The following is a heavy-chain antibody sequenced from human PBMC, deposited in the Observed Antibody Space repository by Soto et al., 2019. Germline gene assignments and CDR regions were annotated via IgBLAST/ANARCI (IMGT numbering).Heavy chain of an antibody. CDR3: TRDSGGRGAF. J-gene: IGHJ4*02. Sequence: EVQLVESGGGLVQPGGSLRLSCAASGFTFSSYWMHWVRQVPGKGLVWVSRIDEYGSTINYADSVKGRFTISRDNAKNTLYLEMNRLRAEDTALYYCTRDSGGRGAFWGQGTLVTVSS. V-gene: IGHV3-74*01. D-gene: IGHD3-16*01. CDR1: GFTFSSYW. CDR2: IDEYGSTI.